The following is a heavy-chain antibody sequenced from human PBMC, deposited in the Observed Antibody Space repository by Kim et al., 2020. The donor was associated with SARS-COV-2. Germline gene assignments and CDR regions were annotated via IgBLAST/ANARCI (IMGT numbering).Heavy chain of an antibody. CDR1: GFTFRSHA. CDR2: IPYDGTNK. J-gene: IGHJ4*01. Sequence: GGSLRLSCEGSGFTFRSHALHWVRQSPGKGLEWLTVIPYDGTNKYYADTVKGRFTISRDDYRKTLFLEVDSLRAEDTARYYCAKGGGYSHDFPLEYWG. V-gene: IGHV3-30*12. CDR3: AKGGGYSHDFPLEY. D-gene: IGHD5-18*01.